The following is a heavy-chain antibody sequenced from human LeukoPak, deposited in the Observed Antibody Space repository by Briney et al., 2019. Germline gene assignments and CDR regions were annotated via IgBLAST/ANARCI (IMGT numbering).Heavy chain of an antibody. CDR3: ARGGKGLSTFDY. Sequence: SETLSLTCAVYGGSFSGYYWSWIRQPPGKGLEWIGEINHSGSTNYNPSLKSRVTISVDTSKNQFSLKLSSVTAADTAVYYCARGGKGLSTFDYWGQGTLVTVSS. CDR2: INHSGST. D-gene: IGHD3-16*02. CDR1: GGSFSGYY. J-gene: IGHJ4*02. V-gene: IGHV4-34*01.